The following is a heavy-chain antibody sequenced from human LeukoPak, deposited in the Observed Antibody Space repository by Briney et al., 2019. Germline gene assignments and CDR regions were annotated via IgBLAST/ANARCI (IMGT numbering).Heavy chain of an antibody. J-gene: IGHJ4*02. CDR3: AKMGGTTPPH. Sequence: SVTVSFKASGDIFNHYAINWVRQPPGQGLEHMGGIIPTFGATKFAQKFQDTVTITADKSSNTVYMELSSLKPEDTAVYYCAKMGGTTPPHWGQGTLVTVSS. D-gene: IGHD1-1*01. CDR2: IIPTFGAT. V-gene: IGHV1-69*06. CDR1: GDIFNHYA.